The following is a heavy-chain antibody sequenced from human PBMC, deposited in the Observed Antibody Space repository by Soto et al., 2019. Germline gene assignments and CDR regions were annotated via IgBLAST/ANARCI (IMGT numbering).Heavy chain of an antibody. J-gene: IGHJ6*02. CDR3: AGVASFRGMDV. V-gene: IGHV6-1*01. D-gene: IGHD2-21*01. CDR2: TYCRAKWYN. CDR1: GNSVSRNSAA. Sequence: QTLSLTYVISGNSVSRNSAAWMSIRQSPSRGLEWLGRTYCRAKWYNDYAVSVKSRITINPDTSKNQFSLHLDSVIPEDTAVYYCAGVASFRGMDVWGQGTPVTVSS.